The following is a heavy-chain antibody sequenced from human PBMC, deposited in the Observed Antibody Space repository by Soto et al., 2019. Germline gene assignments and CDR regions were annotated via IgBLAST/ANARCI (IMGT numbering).Heavy chain of an antibody. CDR3: AKGLGYCSGGSCRYYYYYYMDV. J-gene: IGHJ6*03. V-gene: IGHV3-23*01. Sequence: GGSLRLSCAASGFTFSSYAMSWVRQAQGKGLEWVSAISGSGGSTYYADSVKGRFTISRDNSKNTLYLQMNSLRAEDTAVYYCAKGLGYCSGGSCRYYYYYYMDVWGKGTTVTVSS. D-gene: IGHD2-15*01. CDR2: ISGSGGST. CDR1: GFTFSSYA.